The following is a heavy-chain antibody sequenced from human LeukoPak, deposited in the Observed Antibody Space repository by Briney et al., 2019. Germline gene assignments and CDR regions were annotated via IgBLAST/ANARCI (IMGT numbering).Heavy chain of an antibody. CDR2: IISSSSTI. CDR1: GFTFSSYC. J-gene: IGHJ4*02. D-gene: IGHD6-13*01. V-gene: IGHV3-48*01. Sequence: GGSLRLSCAASGFTFSSYCMNCVRQAPGKGRDWVSYIISSSSTIYYADSVKGRFTIPRDNAKNSLYLQMNSLRAEDTAVYYCARDSIGAAATPYYFDYWGQGTLVTVSS. CDR3: ARDSIGAAATPYYFDY.